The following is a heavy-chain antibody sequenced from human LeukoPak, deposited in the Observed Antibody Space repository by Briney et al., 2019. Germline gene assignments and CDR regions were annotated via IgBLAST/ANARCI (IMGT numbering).Heavy chain of an antibody. J-gene: IGHJ6*02. Sequence: GASVNVSCKASGYTFTGYYMHWVRQAPGQGLEWMGWINPNSGGTNYAQKFQGRVTMTRDTSISTAYMELSRLRSDDTAVYYCARGGPTIFGVVIMPYYYYGMDVWGQGTTVTVSS. CDR2: INPNSGGT. CDR3: ARGGPTIFGVVIMPYYYYGMDV. V-gene: IGHV1-2*02. CDR1: GYTFTGYY. D-gene: IGHD3-3*01.